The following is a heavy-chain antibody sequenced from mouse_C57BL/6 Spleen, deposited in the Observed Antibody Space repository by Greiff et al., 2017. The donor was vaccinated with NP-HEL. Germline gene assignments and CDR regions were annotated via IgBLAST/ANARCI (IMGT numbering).Heavy chain of an antibody. CDR3: ARWDSNWVDY. Sequence: QVQLKESGAELARPGASVKLSCKASGYTFTSFGISWVKQRTGQGLEWIGEIYPRSGNTYYNEKFKGKATLTADKSSSTAYMELRSLTSEDSAVYFCARWDSNWVDYWGQGTTLTVSS. CDR2: IYPRSGNT. V-gene: IGHV1-81*01. J-gene: IGHJ2*01. D-gene: IGHD2-5*01. CDR1: GYTFTSFG.